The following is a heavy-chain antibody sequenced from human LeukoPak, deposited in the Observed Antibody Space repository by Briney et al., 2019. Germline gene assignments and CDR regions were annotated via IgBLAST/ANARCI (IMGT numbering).Heavy chain of an antibody. CDR3: AREYSSSADY. D-gene: IGHD6-6*01. J-gene: IGHJ4*02. V-gene: IGHV4-39*07. CDR1: GGSISSSSYH. Sequence: SETLSLTCTVSGGSISSSSYHWGWIRQPPGKGLEWIGSIHHSGSTYYSLSLKSRVTISVDTSKNQFSLKLSPVTAADTAVYYCAREYSSSADYWGQGTLVTVSS. CDR2: IHHSGST.